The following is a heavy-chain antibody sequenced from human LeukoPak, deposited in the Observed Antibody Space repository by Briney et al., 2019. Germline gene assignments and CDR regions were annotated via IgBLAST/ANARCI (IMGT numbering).Heavy chain of an antibody. D-gene: IGHD6-13*01. CDR3: ARDYSSSWYIGEHNWFDS. V-gene: IGHV1-18*01. J-gene: IGHJ5*01. CDR1: GYVFRNYG. CDR2: ISPYNGDS. Sequence: ASVKVSCKASGYVFRNYGIVWVRQAPGQGIEWMGWISPYNGDSNHAQKFQGRVTLTTDTSTTTAYMELRRLTSEDTAVYYCARDYSSSWYIGEHNWFDSWGQGTPVTVSS.